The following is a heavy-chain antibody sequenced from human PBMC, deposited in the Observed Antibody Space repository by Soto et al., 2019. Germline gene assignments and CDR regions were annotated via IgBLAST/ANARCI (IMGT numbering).Heavy chain of an antibody. Sequence: GGSLRLSCAASGFTFSSYAMSWVRQAPGKGLEWVSAISNSGISTYYADSVKGRFTISRDNSKNTLYLQMNSLRAEDTAVYYCAKDFQGYYESSGYYSPFDYWGQGTLVTVSS. CDR1: GFTFSSYA. J-gene: IGHJ4*02. CDR2: ISNSGIST. V-gene: IGHV3-23*01. D-gene: IGHD3-22*01. CDR3: AKDFQGYYESSGYYSPFDY.